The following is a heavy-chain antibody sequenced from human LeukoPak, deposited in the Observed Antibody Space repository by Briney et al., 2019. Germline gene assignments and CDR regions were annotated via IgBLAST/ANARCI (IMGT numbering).Heavy chain of an antibody. CDR2: ISSNGDNT. CDR1: GFTFSTYV. CDR3: GRGTGY. Sequence: GGSLRLSCSVSGFTFSTYVMHWVRQAPGKGLEYVSAISSNGDNTYYGHSVKGRFTISRDNSKNTLYLQMNSLRADDTALYYCGRGTGYWGQGTLVTVSS. V-gene: IGHV3-64D*06. J-gene: IGHJ4*02.